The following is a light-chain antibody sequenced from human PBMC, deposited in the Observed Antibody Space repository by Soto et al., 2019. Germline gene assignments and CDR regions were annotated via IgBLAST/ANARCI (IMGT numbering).Light chain of an antibody. CDR3: QHRSNWPQIT. Sequence: EIVLTQSPATLSLSPGERATLSCRASQSVSSYLAGYQQKPGQAPSLLIYDASNRATGIPARFSGSGSGTDFTLTISSLEPEDFAVYYCQHRSNWPQITFGQGTRLEIK. CDR2: DAS. V-gene: IGKV3-11*01. CDR1: QSVSSY. J-gene: IGKJ5*01.